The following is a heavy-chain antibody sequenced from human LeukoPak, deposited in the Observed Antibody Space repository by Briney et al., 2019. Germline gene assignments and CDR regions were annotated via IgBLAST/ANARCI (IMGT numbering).Heavy chain of an antibody. Sequence: GASVKVSCTASGYTFTSYGIGWVRQAPGHGLEGMGWISAYNGNTNYAQKLQGRVTMTTDTSTSTAYMELRSLRSDDTAVYYCARDRRTTTPDYWGQGTLVTVSS. D-gene: IGHD1-7*01. CDR2: ISAYNGNT. J-gene: IGHJ4*02. CDR1: GYTFTSYG. CDR3: ARDRRTTTPDY. V-gene: IGHV1-18*01.